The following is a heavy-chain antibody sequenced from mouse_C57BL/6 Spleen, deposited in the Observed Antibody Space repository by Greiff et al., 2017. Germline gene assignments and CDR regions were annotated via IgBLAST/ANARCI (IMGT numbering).Heavy chain of an antibody. J-gene: IGHJ3*01. CDR3: ARRGGYDERAWFAY. D-gene: IGHD2-2*01. Sequence: QVQLQQPGAELVMPGASVKLSCKASGYTFTSYWMHWVKQRPGQGLEWIGEIDPSDSYTNYNQKFKGKSTLTVDKSSSTAYMQLSSLTSEDSAVYYCARRGGYDERAWFAYWGQGTLVTVSA. CDR2: IDPSDSYT. V-gene: IGHV1-69*01. CDR1: GYTFTSYW.